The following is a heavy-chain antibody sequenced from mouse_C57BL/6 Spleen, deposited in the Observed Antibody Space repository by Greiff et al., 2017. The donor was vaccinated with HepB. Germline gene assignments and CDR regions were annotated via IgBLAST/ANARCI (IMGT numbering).Heavy chain of an antibody. D-gene: IGHD1-1*01. J-gene: IGHJ4*01. CDR3: ARGYYGSSPYAMDY. CDR2: IYPGDGDT. CDR1: GYAFSSYW. Sequence: VKLVESGAELVKPGASVKISCKASGYAFSSYWMNWVKQRPGKGLEWIGQIYPGDGDTNYNGKFKGKATLTADKSSSTAYMQLSSLTSEDSAVYFCARGYYGSSPYAMDYWGQGTSVTVSS. V-gene: IGHV1-80*01.